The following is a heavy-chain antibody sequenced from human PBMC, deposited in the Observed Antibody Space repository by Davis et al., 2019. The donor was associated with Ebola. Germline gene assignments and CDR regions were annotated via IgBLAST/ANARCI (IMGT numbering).Heavy chain of an antibody. D-gene: IGHD1-14*01. CDR3: ARGTGPVDY. V-gene: IGHV4-59*08. CDR2: IYYSGST. J-gene: IGHJ4*02. CDR1: GGDSISRYY. Sequence: MPSETLSLTCTVSGGDSISRYYWNWIRQPPGKGLEWIGYIYYSGSTNYNPSLKSRVTISVDTSKNQFSLKLSSVTVADTAVYYCARGTGPVDYWGQGTLVTVSS.